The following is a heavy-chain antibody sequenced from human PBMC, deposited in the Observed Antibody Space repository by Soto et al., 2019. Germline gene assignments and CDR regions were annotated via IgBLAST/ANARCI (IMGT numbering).Heavy chain of an antibody. CDR3: AKDRPYYYDSSGYYGDAFDI. J-gene: IGHJ3*02. CDR2: ISGSGGST. CDR1: GFTFSSYA. V-gene: IGHV3-23*01. Sequence: EVQLLESGGGLVQPGGSLRLSCAASGFTFSSYAMSWVRQAPGKGLEWVSAISGSGGSTYYADSVKGRFTISRDNSKNTLYLQMNRLRAEDTAVYYCAKDRPYYYDSSGYYGDAFDIWGQGTMVTVSS. D-gene: IGHD3-22*01.